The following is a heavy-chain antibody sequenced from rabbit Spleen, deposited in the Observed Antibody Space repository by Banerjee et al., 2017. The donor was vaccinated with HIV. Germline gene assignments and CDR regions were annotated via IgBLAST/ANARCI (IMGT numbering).Heavy chain of an antibody. V-gene: IGHV1S40*01. CDR1: GVSFSGNSY. J-gene: IGHJ6*01. CDR3: ARDTASSFSSYGMDL. CDR2: IDTGSSGFT. Sequence: QSLEESGGDLVKPGASLTLTCIASGVSFSGNSYMCWVRQAPGKGLEWIACIDTGSSGFTYFATWAKGRFAISKTSSTTVTLQMTRLTAADTATYFCARDTASSFSSYGMDLWGQGTLVTVS. D-gene: IGHD8-1*01.